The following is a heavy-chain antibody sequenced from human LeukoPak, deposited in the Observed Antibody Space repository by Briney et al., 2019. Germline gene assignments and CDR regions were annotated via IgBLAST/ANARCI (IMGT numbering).Heavy chain of an antibody. Sequence: ASVKVSCKASGYTFTSYDINWVRQATGQGLEWMGWMNPNSGNTGYAQKFQGRVTMTRNTSISTAYMELSSLRSEDTAVYYCARDLSYYYDSSGYYDYWGQGTLVTVSS. V-gene: IGHV1-8*01. CDR2: MNPNSGNT. J-gene: IGHJ4*02. CDR3: ARDLSYYYDSSGYYDY. CDR1: GYTFTSYD. D-gene: IGHD3-22*01.